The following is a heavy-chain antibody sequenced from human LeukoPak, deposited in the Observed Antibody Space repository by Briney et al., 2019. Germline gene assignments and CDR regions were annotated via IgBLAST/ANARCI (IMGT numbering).Heavy chain of an antibody. J-gene: IGHJ5*02. D-gene: IGHD2-2*02. CDR3: AGEVDCSSTSCYNEGWFDP. V-gene: IGHV3-21*01. CDR2: ISSSGSYI. CDR1: GFTFSTYS. Sequence: GGSLRLSCAASGFTFSTYSMNWVRQAPGKGREWVSSISSSGSYIYYADSVKGRFTISRDNARNSLYLQMNSLRAEDTAVYYCAGEVDCSSTSCYNEGWFDPWGQGTLVTVSS.